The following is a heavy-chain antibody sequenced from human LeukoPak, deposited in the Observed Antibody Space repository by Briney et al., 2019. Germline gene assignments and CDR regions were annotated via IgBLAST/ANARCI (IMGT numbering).Heavy chain of an antibody. V-gene: IGHV1-69*06. J-gene: IGHJ6*03. D-gene: IGHD3-9*01. Sequence: GASVKVSCKASGGTFSSYAISWVRQAPGQGLEWMGGIIPIFGTANYAQKFQGRVTITADKSTSTAYMELSSLRSEDTAVYYCARGRYFDWLLPYYYYYYMDVWGKGTTVTVSS. CDR3: ARGRYFDWLLPYYYYYYMDV. CDR1: GGTFSSYA. CDR2: IIPIFGTA.